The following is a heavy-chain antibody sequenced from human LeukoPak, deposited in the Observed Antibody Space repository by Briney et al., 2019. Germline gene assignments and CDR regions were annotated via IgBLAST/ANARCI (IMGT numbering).Heavy chain of an antibody. J-gene: IGHJ4*02. CDR1: GVTFSRFG. D-gene: IGHD1-26*01. CDR2: ISGSGGST. Sequence: GGTLRLSCAASGVTFSRFGMSWVRQAPGKGLEWVSAISGSGGSTYYADSVKGRFTISRDNSKNTLYLQMNSLRAEDTAIYYCAKEYTGTFSPFPSYFDNWGQGTLVTVSS. CDR3: AKEYTGTFSPFPSYFDN. V-gene: IGHV3-23*01.